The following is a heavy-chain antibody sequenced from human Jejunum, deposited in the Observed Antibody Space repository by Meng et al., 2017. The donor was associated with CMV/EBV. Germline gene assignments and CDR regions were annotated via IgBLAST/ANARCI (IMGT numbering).Heavy chain of an antibody. J-gene: IGHJ4*02. CDR3: ARRGQI. CDR1: GFTFSSYA. CDR2: ILVDGVTT. V-gene: IGHV3-23*01. Sequence: LKISCAASGFTFSSYAMTWVRQAPGKGLEWVSAILVDGVTTFYADSVKGRFTISRDNSKNTMYLQMNSLRAEDTAVYFCARRGQIWGQGTLVTVSS.